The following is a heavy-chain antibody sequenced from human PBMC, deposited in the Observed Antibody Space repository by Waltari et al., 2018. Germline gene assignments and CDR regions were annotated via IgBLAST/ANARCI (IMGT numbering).Heavy chain of an antibody. CDR1: GGSISSYY. V-gene: IGHV4-4*09. D-gene: IGHD6-13*01. Sequence: QVQLQESGPGLVKPSETLSLTCTVSGGSISSYYWSWIRQPPGKGLEWIGYIYTRGSTNYNPSLKSRVTISVDTSKNQFSLKLSSVTAADTAVYYCAGVAAAGGLFDPWGQGTLVTVSS. CDR2: IYTRGST. J-gene: IGHJ5*02. CDR3: AGVAAAGGLFDP.